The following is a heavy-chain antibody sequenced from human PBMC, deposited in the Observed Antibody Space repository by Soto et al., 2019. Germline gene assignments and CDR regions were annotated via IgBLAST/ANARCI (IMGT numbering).Heavy chain of an antibody. CDR1: GGSVSSGSYY. CDR2: IYYSGST. J-gene: IGHJ6*02. D-gene: IGHD3-3*01. V-gene: IGHV4-61*01. Sequence: SETLSLTCTVSGGSVSSGSYYWSWIRQSPGKGLEWIGYIYYSGSTNYNPSLKSRVTISVDTSKNQFSLKLSSVTAADTAVYYCARGGFWSGFFDYYYYGMDVWGQGTTVTVSS. CDR3: ARGGFWSGFFDYYYYGMDV.